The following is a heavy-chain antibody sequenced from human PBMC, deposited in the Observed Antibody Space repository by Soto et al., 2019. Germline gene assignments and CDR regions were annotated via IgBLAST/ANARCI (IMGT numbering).Heavy chain of an antibody. D-gene: IGHD3-22*01. CDR2: IKQDGSEK. J-gene: IGHJ4*02. Sequence: GGSLRLSCAASGFTFSSYWMSWVRQAPGKGLEWVANIKQDGSEKYYVDSVKGRFTISRDNAKNSLYLQMNSLRAEDTAVYYCARARAEYYDSSGYPHGYWGQGTLVPVSS. CDR1: GFTFSSYW. V-gene: IGHV3-7*01. CDR3: ARARAEYYDSSGYPHGY.